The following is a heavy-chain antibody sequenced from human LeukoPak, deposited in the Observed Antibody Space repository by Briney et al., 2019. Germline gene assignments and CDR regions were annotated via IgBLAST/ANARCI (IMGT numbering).Heavy chain of an antibody. D-gene: IGHD5-18*01. CDR2: IYYSGST. CDR1: GGSISSYY. Sequence: PSETLSLTCTVSGGSISSYYWSWTRQPPGKGLEWIGYIYYSGSTNYNPSLKSRVTISVDTSKNQFSLKLSSVTAADTAVYYCARVNSGYSYGYPHEYFDYWGQGTLVTVSS. J-gene: IGHJ4*02. CDR3: ARVNSGYSYGYPHEYFDY. V-gene: IGHV4-59*01.